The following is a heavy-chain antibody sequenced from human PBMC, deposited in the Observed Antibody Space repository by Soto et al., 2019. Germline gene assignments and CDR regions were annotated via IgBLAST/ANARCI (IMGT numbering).Heavy chain of an antibody. CDR1: DDSINSDKYY. CDR3: ARLEGLATISYYFDF. D-gene: IGHD5-12*01. Sequence: PSQTLSLTCSVSDDSINSDKYYCGWIRQPPGKGLEWIGSIYYRGNAYYNPSLQTQATISLDNSKSQFSLKLNSVTAADSAVYFCARLEGLATISYYFDFWGPGALVTVSS. J-gene: IGHJ4*02. V-gene: IGHV4-39*01. CDR2: IYYRGNA.